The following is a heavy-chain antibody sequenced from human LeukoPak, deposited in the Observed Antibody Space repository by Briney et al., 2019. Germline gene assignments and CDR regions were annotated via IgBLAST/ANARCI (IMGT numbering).Heavy chain of an antibody. J-gene: IGHJ4*02. CDR1: GFTFSGAW. V-gene: IGHV3-15*01. D-gene: IGHD1-26*01. CDR2: IKSRSEGGTV. CDR3: TSGGGTMDF. Sequence: GGSLRLSCAASGFTFSGAWMSWVRQAPGKGLESVGRIKSRSEGGTVDYTAAVEGRFSITRDDSTNTVYLQMNSPKTEDTAMYYCTSGGGTMDFWGQGTLVTVSS.